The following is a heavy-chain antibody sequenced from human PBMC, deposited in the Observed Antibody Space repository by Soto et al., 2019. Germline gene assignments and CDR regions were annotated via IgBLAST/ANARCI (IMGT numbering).Heavy chain of an antibody. CDR3: ARAPSIVVVTAYGMDV. CDR2: ISAYNGNT. J-gene: IGHJ6*01. D-gene: IGHD2-21*02. CDR1: GYTFTNFG. Sequence: ASVKVSCKASGYTFTNFGISWVRQAPGQGLEWMGWISAYNGNTNYTQKFQGRVTMTTDTSTNTAHMELRSLRTDDTAVYYCARAPSIVVVTAYGMDVWGQGTTVTVSS. V-gene: IGHV1-18*01.